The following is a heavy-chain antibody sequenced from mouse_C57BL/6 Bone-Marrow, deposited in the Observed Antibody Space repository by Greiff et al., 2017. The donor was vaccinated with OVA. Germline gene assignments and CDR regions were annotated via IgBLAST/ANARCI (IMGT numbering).Heavy chain of an antibody. J-gene: IGHJ4*01. D-gene: IGHD2-3*01. Sequence: EVHLVESGGGLVKPGGSLKLSCAASGFTFSSYAMSWVRQTPEKRLEWVATISDGGSYTYYPDNVKGRFTISRDNAKNNLYLQMSHLKSEDTAMYYCARDYEDAMDYWGQGTSVTVSS. CDR1: GFTFSSYA. CDR2: ISDGGSYT. CDR3: ARDYEDAMDY. V-gene: IGHV5-4*01.